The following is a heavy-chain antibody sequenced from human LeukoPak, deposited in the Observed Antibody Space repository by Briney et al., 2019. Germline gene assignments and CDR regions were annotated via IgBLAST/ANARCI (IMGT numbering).Heavy chain of an antibody. Sequence: GRSLRLSCAASGFTFSSYAMHWVRQAPGKGLEWVAVISYDGSNKYYADSVKGRFTISRDNSKNTLYLQMNSLRAEDTAVYYCARDLRWLLDYWGQGTLVTVSS. CDR2: ISYDGSNK. V-gene: IGHV3-30-3*01. CDR3: ARDLRWLLDY. CDR1: GFTFSSYA. D-gene: IGHD3-22*01. J-gene: IGHJ4*02.